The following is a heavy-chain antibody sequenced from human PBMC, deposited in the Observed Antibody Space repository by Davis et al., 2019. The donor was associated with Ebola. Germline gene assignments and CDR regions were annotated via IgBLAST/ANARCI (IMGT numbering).Heavy chain of an antibody. Sequence: HTGGSLRLSCAASGFTFSSYWMSWVRQAPGKGLVWVSRINSDGSSTSYADSVKGRFTISRDNAKNTLYLQMNSLRAEDTAVYYCARELGDTIFGVVIRQAPSLDYWGQGTLVTVSS. CDR1: GFTFSSYW. D-gene: IGHD3-3*01. V-gene: IGHV3-74*01. J-gene: IGHJ4*02. CDR2: INSDGSST. CDR3: ARELGDTIFGVVIRQAPSLDY.